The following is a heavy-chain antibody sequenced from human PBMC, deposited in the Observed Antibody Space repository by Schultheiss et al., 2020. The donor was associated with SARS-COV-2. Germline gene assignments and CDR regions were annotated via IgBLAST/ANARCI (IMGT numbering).Heavy chain of an antibody. CDR2: IYYSGST. V-gene: IGHV4-59*12. Sequence: SETLSLTCAVYGGSFSGYYWSWIRQPPGKGLEWIGYIYYSGSTNYNPSLKSRVTISVDTSKNQFSLKLSSVTAADTAVYYCARGDLGTIFGVVTSDYWGQGTLVTVSS. CDR1: GGSFSGYY. CDR3: ARGDLGTIFGVVTSDY. D-gene: IGHD3-3*01. J-gene: IGHJ4*02.